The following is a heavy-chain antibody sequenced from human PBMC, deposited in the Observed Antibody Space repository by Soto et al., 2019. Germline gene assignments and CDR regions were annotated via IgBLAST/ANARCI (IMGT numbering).Heavy chain of an antibody. CDR2: VSTGTTYQ. V-gene: IGHV3-21*01. CDR1: GFSFSAYT. Sequence: EGRLVESGGGLVKPGGSLRLSCAASGFSFSAYTMIWVRQAPGKGLQWVSSVSTGTTYQEYADSVKGRFTISRDDANHLVFLQRGSRGPEETAVYYCVRGGGDITSPYGMDVWGQGTTVTVSS. J-gene: IGHJ6*02. D-gene: IGHD2-2*01. CDR3: VRGGGDITSPYGMDV.